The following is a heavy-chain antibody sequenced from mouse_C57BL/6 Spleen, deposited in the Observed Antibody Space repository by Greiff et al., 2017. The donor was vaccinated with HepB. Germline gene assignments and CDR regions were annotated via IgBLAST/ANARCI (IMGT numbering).Heavy chain of an antibody. J-gene: IGHJ4*01. CDR3: ARCHYYGRAMDY. CDR2: IYPGDGDT. CDR1: GYAFSSSW. Sequence: VQLQQSGPELVKPGASVKISCKASGYAFSSSWMTWVKQRPGKGLEWIGRIYPGDGDTNYNGKFKGKATLTADKSSSTAYMQLSSLTSEDSAVYYCARCHYYGRAMDYWGQGTTVTVSS. V-gene: IGHV1-82*01. D-gene: IGHD1-2*01.